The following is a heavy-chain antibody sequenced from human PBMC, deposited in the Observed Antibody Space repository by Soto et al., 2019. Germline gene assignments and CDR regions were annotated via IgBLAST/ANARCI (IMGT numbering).Heavy chain of an antibody. CDR1: GFAFSSYA. CDR3: ARDWSCDY. J-gene: IGHJ4*02. Sequence: EVQLLESGGGLAQPGGSLRLSCAASGFAFSSYAMTWVRQAPGKGLEWVSAIGDRGSSTKYADSVKGRFTISRDNSKNTLYLQMNSLRAGETAVYYCARDWSCDYWGQGTLVTVSS. CDR2: IGDRGSST. V-gene: IGHV3-23*01.